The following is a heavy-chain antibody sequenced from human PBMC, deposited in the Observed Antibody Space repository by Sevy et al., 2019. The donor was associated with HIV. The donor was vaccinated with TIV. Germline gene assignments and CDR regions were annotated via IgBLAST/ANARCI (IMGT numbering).Heavy chain of an antibody. J-gene: IGHJ4*02. CDR2: ISSSSSYI. CDR1: GFTFSSYS. Sequence: GGSLRHSCAASGFTFSSYSMNWVRQAPGKGLEWVSSISSSSSYIYYADSVKGRFTISRDNAKNSLYLQMNSLRAEDTAVYYCARVSDILTGYYLFDYWGQGTLVTVSS. V-gene: IGHV3-21*01. D-gene: IGHD3-9*01. CDR3: ARVSDILTGYYLFDY.